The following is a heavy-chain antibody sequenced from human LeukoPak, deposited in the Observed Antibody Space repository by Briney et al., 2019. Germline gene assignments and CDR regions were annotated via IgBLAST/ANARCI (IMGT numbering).Heavy chain of an antibody. V-gene: IGHV4-39*07. CDR3: ARSWSYGYNLDY. J-gene: IGHJ4*02. CDR2: IYYSGST. Sequence: SETLSLTCTVSGGSITSSSDYWGCIRQPPGKGLDWIGNIYYSGSTNYNPSLKSRVTISVDTSKNQFSLKLSSVTAADTAVYYCARSWSYGYNLDYWGQGTLVTVSS. D-gene: IGHD5-18*01. CDR1: GGSITSSSDY.